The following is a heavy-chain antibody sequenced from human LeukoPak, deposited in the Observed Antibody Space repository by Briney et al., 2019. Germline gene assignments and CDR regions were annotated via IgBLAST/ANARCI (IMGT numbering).Heavy chain of an antibody. Sequence: SETLSLTCTVSGYSISSCYYWGWIRQPPGKGLEWIGIMYHSGSTYYNPSLKSRFTISVDTSKNQFSLKLSSVTAADTAVYYCASSTVTVTTRFYYYYYMDVWGKGTTVTVSS. J-gene: IGHJ6*03. D-gene: IGHD4-17*01. CDR1: GYSISSCYY. CDR3: ASSTVTVTTRFYYYYYMDV. CDR2: MYHSGST. V-gene: IGHV4-38-2*02.